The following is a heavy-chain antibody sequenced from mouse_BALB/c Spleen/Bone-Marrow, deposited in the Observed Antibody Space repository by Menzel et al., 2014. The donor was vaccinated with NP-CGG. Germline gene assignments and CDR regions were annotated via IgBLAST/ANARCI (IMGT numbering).Heavy chain of an antibody. CDR2: VDPASGNT. CDR3: ARYRLGTYFDN. J-gene: IGHJ2*01. CDR1: GFNIKDTY. V-gene: IGHV14-3*02. D-gene: IGHD2-14*01. Sequence: EVKLVESGAELVKPGASVKLSCTASGFNIKDTYMHWVKQRPEQGLEWIGRVDPASGNTKYDPKFQGKATITADTSSNTAYLQLSSLTSEDTAVYYCARYRLGTYFDNWGQGTTLTVSS.